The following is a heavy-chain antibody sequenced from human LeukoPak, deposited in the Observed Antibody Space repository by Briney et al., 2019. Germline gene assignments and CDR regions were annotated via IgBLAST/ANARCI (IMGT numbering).Heavy chain of an antibody. Sequence: KTSETLSLTCTVSGGSISSYYWSWIRQRPGKGLEWIGYIYYSGSTNYNPSLKSRVTISVDTSKNQFSLKLSSVTAADTAVYYCARVEWGYAFDYWGQGTLVTVSS. CDR3: ARVEWGYAFDY. CDR2: IYYSGST. CDR1: GGSISSYY. D-gene: IGHD5-12*01. V-gene: IGHV4-59*01. J-gene: IGHJ4*02.